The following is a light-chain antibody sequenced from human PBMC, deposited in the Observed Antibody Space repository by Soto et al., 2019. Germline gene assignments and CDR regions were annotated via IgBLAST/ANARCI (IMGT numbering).Light chain of an antibody. J-gene: IGKJ2*01. CDR2: GAS. CDR3: QQYNNWSYT. V-gene: IGKV3-15*01. CDR1: QSVSSN. Sequence: EIVMTHSPAPLSVSPGERATLSCRASQSVSSNLAWYQQKPGQAPRLLIYGASTRATGIPARFSGSRSGTEFTLTISSLQSEDFAVYYCQQYNNWSYTFGQGTKLEIK.